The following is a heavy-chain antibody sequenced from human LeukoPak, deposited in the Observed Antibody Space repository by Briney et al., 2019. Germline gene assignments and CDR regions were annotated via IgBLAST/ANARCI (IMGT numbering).Heavy chain of an antibody. Sequence: GASVKVSCKASGGTFSRYTISWVRQAPGQGLERMGGIIPMFGRANYAQKFQGRLTITADESSTTAYMELSGLRSEDTAVYYCATDASIYDSRGYYYLWWGQGTLVTVSS. CDR2: IIPMFGRA. V-gene: IGHV1-69*01. CDR3: ATDASIYDSRGYYYLW. CDR1: GGTFSRYT. J-gene: IGHJ4*02. D-gene: IGHD3-22*01.